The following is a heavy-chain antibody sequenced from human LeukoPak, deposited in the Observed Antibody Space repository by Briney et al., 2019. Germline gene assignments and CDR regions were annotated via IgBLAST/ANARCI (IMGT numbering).Heavy chain of an antibody. V-gene: IGHV1-2*02. D-gene: IGHD2-2*01. J-gene: IGHJ4*02. CDR3: ARKITGYCSSTSCYVDDY. CDR1: GYTFTGYY. CDR2: INPNSGGT. Sequence: ASVKVSCKASGYTFTGYYMHWVRQAPGQGLEWMGWINPNSGGTNYAQKFQGRVTMTRDTSISTAYMELSRLRSDDTAVYYCARKITGYCSSTSCYVDDYWGQGTLVTVSS.